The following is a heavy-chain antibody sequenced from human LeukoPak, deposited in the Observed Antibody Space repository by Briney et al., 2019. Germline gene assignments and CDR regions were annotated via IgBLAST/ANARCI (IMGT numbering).Heavy chain of an antibody. J-gene: IGHJ4*02. CDR1: GGSISSGGYY. V-gene: IGHV4-31*03. CDR3: ARGYSYGSNDY. D-gene: IGHD5-18*01. Sequence: PSETLSLTCTVSGGSISSGGYYWRWIRQHPGKGLEWIGYIYYSGSTYYNPSLKSRVTISVDTSKNQFSLKLSSVTAADTAVYYCARGYSYGSNDYWGQGTLVTVSS. CDR2: IYYSGST.